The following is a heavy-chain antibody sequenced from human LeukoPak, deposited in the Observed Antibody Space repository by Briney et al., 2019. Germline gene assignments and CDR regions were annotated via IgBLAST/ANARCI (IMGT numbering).Heavy chain of an antibody. J-gene: IGHJ4*02. V-gene: IGHV3-64D*06. CDR2: ISSNGGST. D-gene: IGHD6-13*01. Sequence: PGGSLRLSCSASGFTFSGYAMHWARQAPGKGLEYVSAISSNGGSTYYADSVKGRFTISRDNSKNTLYLQMSSLRAEDTAVYYCVKSGQQLALFDYWGQGTLVTVSS. CDR1: GFTFSGYA. CDR3: VKSGQQLALFDY.